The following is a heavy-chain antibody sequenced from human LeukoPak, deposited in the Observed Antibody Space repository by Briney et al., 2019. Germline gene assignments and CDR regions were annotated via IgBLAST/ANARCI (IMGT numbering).Heavy chain of an antibody. CDR1: GFSFSAYW. Sequence: GGSLRLSCAASGFSFSAYWMTWVRQAPGTGLEWVANINPAGSETYYVDPVKGRFSISRDNAKNLVYLQMNSLRAEDTAVYHCARFGYVAAVDVWGEGTPVTVSS. D-gene: IGHD2-15*01. CDR2: INPAGSET. J-gene: IGHJ4*02. CDR3: ARFGYVAAVDV. V-gene: IGHV3-7*01.